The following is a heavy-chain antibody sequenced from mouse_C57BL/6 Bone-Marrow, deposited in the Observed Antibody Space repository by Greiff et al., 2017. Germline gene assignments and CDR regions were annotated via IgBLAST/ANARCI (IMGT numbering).Heavy chain of an antibody. J-gene: IGHJ4*01. CDR2: IYPGDGDT. Sequence: VQLQQSGPELVKPGASVKISCKASGYAFSSSWMNWVKQRPGKGLEWIGRIYPGDGDTNYNGKFKGKATLTADKSSSTAYMQLSSLTSEDSAVYFCARSGDGNYYAMDYWGQGTSVTVSS. CDR1: GYAFSSSW. CDR3: ARSGDGNYYAMDY. V-gene: IGHV1-82*01. D-gene: IGHD2-1*01.